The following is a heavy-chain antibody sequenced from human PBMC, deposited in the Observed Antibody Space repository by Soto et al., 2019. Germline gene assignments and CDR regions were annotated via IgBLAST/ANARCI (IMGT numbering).Heavy chain of an antibody. CDR2: INPNSGGT. Sequence: GASVKVSCKASGYTFTGYYMHWVRQAPGQGLEWMGWINPNSGGTNYAQKFQGRVTMTRDTSISTAYMEQSRLRSDDTAVYYCARDDLYYYFWSGPPEDGMDVWGQGTTVTVSS. J-gene: IGHJ6*02. CDR1: GYTFTGYY. V-gene: IGHV1-2*02. CDR3: ARDDLYYYFWSGPPEDGMDV. D-gene: IGHD3-3*01.